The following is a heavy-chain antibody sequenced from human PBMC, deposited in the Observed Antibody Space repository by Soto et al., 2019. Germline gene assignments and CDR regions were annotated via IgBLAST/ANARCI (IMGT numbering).Heavy chain of an antibody. CDR3: ASYTAMAIYYYYGMDV. D-gene: IGHD5-18*01. CDR1: GYTFTSYG. CDR2: ISAYNGNT. Sequence: ASVKVSCKASGYTFTSYGISWVRQAPGQGLEWMGWISAYNGNTNYAQKLQGRVTMTTDTSTSTAYMELRSLRSDDTAVYYCASYTAMAIYYYYGMDVWGQGTTVTVSS. V-gene: IGHV1-18*01. J-gene: IGHJ6*02.